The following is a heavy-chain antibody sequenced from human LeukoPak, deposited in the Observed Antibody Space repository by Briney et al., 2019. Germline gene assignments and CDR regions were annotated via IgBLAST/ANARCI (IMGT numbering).Heavy chain of an antibody. CDR2: IIPIFGTA. J-gene: IGHJ4*02. CDR1: GGTFSSYA. V-gene: IGHV1-69*13. Sequence: SVKVSCNASGGTFSSYAISWVRPAPGQGLEWMGGIIPIFGTANYAQKFQGRVTITADESTSTAYMELSSLRSEDTAVYYCATRQEDTAMIFDYWGQGTLVTVSS. D-gene: IGHD5-18*01. CDR3: ATRQEDTAMIFDY.